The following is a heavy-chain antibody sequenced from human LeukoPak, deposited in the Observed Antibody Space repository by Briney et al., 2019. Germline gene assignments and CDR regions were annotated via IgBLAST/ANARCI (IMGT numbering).Heavy chain of an antibody. J-gene: IGHJ4*02. D-gene: IGHD4-17*01. V-gene: IGHV1-2*02. Sequence: GASVKVSCKASGYTFTGYYMHWVRQAPGQGLEWMGWINPNSGGTDYAQKFQGRVTMTRDTSISTAYMELSRLRSDDTAVYYCARDRDYGDSFDYWGQGTLVTVSS. CDR3: ARDRDYGDSFDY. CDR1: GYTFTGYY. CDR2: INPNSGGT.